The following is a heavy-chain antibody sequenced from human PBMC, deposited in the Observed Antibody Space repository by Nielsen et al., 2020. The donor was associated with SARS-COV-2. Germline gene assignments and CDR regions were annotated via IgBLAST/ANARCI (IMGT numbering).Heavy chain of an antibody. Sequence: VRQAPGQGLEWMGGIIPIFGTANYAQKFQGRVTITADESTSTAYMELSSLRSEDTAVYYCARGTGTVVTPYYYYYMDVWGKGTTVTVSS. D-gene: IGHD4-23*01. CDR2: IIPIFGTA. CDR3: ARGTGTVVTPYYYYYMDV. J-gene: IGHJ6*03. V-gene: IGHV1-69*01.